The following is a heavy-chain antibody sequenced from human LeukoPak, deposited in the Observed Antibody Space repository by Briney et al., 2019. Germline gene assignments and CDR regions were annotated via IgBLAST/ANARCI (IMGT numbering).Heavy chain of an antibody. CDR3: ARRAGAYSHPYDY. Sequence: GGSLRLSCTVSGFTVSSNTMSWVRQAPGKGLEWVSFIYSDNTHYSDSVKGRFTISRDNSKNTLYLQMNSLRAEDTAVYYCARRAGAYSHPYDYWGQGTLVTVSS. CDR1: GFTVSSNT. V-gene: IGHV3-53*01. D-gene: IGHD4/OR15-4a*01. CDR2: IYSDNT. J-gene: IGHJ4*02.